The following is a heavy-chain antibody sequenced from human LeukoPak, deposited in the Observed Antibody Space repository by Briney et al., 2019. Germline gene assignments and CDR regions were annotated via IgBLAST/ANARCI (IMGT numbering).Heavy chain of an antibody. V-gene: IGHV4-59*01. CDR3: ARVTGYMIEDYFDY. CDR2: IYYSGST. D-gene: IGHD3-22*01. CDR1: GGSISSYY. Sequence: SETLSLTCTVSGGSISSYYWSWIRQPPGKGLEWIGYIYYSGSTNYNPSLKSRVTISVETSKNQFSLKLRSVTAADTAVYYCARVTGYMIEDYFDYWGQGTLVTVSS. J-gene: IGHJ4*02.